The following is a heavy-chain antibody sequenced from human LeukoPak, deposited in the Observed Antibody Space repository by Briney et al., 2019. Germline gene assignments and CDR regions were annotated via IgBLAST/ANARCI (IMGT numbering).Heavy chain of an antibody. J-gene: IGHJ6*02. CDR2: ISYDGSNK. D-gene: IGHD4-23*01. CDR3: AKPGYGGNSVYYYGMDV. Sequence: GRSLRLSCAASGFTFSSYGMHWVRQAPGKGLEWVAVISYDGSNKYYADSVKGRFTISRDNSKNTLYLQMNSLRAEDTAVYYCAKPGYGGNSVYYYGMDVWGQGTTVTVSS. V-gene: IGHV3-30*18. CDR1: GFTFSSYG.